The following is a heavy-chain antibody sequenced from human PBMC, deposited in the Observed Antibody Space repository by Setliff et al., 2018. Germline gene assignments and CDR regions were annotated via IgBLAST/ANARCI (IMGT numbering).Heavy chain of an antibody. CDR3: ARDYYDSRGSYAFDI. J-gene: IGHJ3*02. V-gene: IGHV4-4*02. CDR2: IYHSGST. D-gene: IGHD3-22*01. CDR1: GGSISSSNW. Sequence: SETLSLTCAVSGGSISSSNWWSWVRQPPGKGLEWIGEIYHSGSTNYNPSLKSRVTISVDTSKNQFSLNLSSVTAADTAMYYCARDYYDSRGSYAFDIWGQGTVVTVPS.